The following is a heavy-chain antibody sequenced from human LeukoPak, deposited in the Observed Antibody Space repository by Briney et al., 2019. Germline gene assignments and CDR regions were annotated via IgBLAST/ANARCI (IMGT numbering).Heavy chain of an antibody. D-gene: IGHD3-3*01. J-gene: IGHJ4*02. CDR2: VHLDGRT. V-gene: IGHV4-4*02. CDR1: GGSITTTNW. CDR3: AREGGFYRPLDY. Sequence: PSETLSLTCGVSGGSITTTNWWTWVRQPPGKGLEWIGEVHLDGRTNYNPSLESRLTISVDLSKNHISLRLTSVTAADTAVYYCAREGGFYRPLDYSGQGTLVTVPS.